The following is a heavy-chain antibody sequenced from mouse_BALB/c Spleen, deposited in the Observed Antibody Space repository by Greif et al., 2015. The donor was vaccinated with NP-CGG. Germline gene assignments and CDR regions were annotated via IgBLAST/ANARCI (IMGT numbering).Heavy chain of an antibody. CDR3: ARGYLYAMDY. D-gene: IGHD2-2*01. Sequence: QVQLQQPGAELVMPGASVKMSCKASGYTFTDYWMHWVKQRPGQGLEWIGAIDTSDSYTSYNQKFKGKATLTVDESSSTAYMQLSSLTSEDSAVYYCARGYLYAMDYWGQGTSVTVSS. J-gene: IGHJ4*01. CDR1: GYTFTDYW. V-gene: IGHV1-69*01. CDR2: IDTSDSYT.